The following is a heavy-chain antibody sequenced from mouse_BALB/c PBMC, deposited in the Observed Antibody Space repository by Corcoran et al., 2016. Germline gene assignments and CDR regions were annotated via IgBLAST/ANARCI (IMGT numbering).Heavy chain of an antibody. J-gene: IGHJ3*01. D-gene: IGHD2-4*01. Sequence: QVQLQQSGAELVRPGTSVKVSCKASGYAFTNYLIEWVKQRPGQGLEWIGMINPGSGGTNYNEKFKGKATLTADKSSSTAYMQLSSLTSDDSAVYFCARLTMITTAWFAYWGQGTLVTVSA. CDR2: INPGSGGT. CDR3: ARLTMITTAWFAY. CDR1: GYAFTNYL. V-gene: IGHV1-54*01.